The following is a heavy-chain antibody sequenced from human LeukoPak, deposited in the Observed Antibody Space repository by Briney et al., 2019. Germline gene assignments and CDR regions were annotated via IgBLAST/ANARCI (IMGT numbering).Heavy chain of an antibody. J-gene: IGHJ4*02. CDR2: ISGSGGST. D-gene: IGHD3-3*01. CDR1: GFTFSSYA. Sequence: GGSLRLSCAASGFTFSSYAMSWVRQAPGKGLEWVSAISGSGGSTYYADSVKGRFTISRDNSKNTLYLQMNSLRVEDTAVYYCTKGSRNSIFGVFDYWGQGTLVTVSS. CDR3: TKGSRNSIFGVFDY. V-gene: IGHV3-23*01.